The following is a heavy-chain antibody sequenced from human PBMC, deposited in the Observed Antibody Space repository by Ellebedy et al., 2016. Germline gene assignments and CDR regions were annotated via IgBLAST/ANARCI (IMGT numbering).Heavy chain of an antibody. CDR1: GFTFTSHS. J-gene: IGHJ4*02. CDR3: SRDGREWSRDC. D-gene: IGHD3-3*01. Sequence: GGSLRLSXATSGFTFTSHSLSWVRQRPGKGLEWVATVSRGREAYYADPFKGRFFISRDNDLNSVFLQLNNLRVEDTAVYYCSRDGREWSRDCWGQGTLVTVSS. CDR2: VSRGREA. V-gene: IGHV3-21*06.